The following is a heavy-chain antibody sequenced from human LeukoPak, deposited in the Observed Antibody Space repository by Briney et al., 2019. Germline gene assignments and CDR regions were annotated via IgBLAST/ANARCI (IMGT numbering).Heavy chain of an antibody. CDR2: IYYSGST. V-gene: IGHV4-59*01. CDR3: ASHSSGWYYDLDY. J-gene: IGHJ4*02. D-gene: IGHD6-19*01. Sequence: KPSETLSLTCTVSGGSISSYYWSWIRQPPAKGLEWIGYIYYSGSTNYNPSLKSRVTISVDTSKNQFSLKLSSVTAADTAVYYCASHSSGWYYDLDYWGQGTLVTVSS. CDR1: GGSISSYY.